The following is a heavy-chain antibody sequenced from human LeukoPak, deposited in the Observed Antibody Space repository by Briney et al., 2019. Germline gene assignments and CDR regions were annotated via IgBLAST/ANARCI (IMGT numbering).Heavy chain of an antibody. V-gene: IGHV4-61*02. D-gene: IGHD3-10*01. CDR1: GGSISSGSYY. CDR2: IYTSGST. Sequence: KPSETLSLTCTVSGGSISSGSYYWSWIRQPAGKGLEWIGRIYTSGSTNYNPSLKSRVTISVDTSKNQFSLKLSSVTAADTAVYYCARAVWFGVLEWLTNYYYYYMDVWGKGTTVTVSS. J-gene: IGHJ6*03. CDR3: ARAVWFGVLEWLTNYYYYYMDV.